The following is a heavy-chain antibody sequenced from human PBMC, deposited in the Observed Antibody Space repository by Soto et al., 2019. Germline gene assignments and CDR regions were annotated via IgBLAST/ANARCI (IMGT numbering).Heavy chain of an antibody. CDR3: ARHLSPGYSSSCWY. J-gene: IGHJ4*02. CDR2: IIPIFGTA. V-gene: IGHV1-69*13. CDR1: GGTFSSYA. Sequence: GASVKVSCKASGGTFSSYAISWVRQAPGQGLEWMGGIIPIFGTANYAQKFQGRVTITADESTSTAYMELSSLRSEDTAVYYCARHLSPGYSSSCWYWGQGTLVTVSS. D-gene: IGHD6-13*01.